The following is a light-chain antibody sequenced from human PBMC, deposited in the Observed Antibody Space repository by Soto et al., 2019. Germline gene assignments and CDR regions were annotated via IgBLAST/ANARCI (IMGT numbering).Light chain of an antibody. CDR1: HDIGGR. J-gene: IGKJ4*02. V-gene: IGKV1-12*01. Sequence: THSPSSASASILGRISITCLASHDIGGRLDWFQQKRGKAPQYLIQAASILQSGVTSRCSGRGSGTEFILTISLLQAEDVVPYCSLHVYCLPRTFGVGTKV. CDR2: AAS. CDR3: LHVYCLPRT.